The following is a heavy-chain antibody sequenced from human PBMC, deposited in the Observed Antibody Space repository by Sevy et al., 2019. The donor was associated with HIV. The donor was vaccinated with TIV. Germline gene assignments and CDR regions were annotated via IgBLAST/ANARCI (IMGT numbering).Heavy chain of an antibody. CDR2: IYHSGST. D-gene: IGHD3-10*01. CDR3: ARRGKLANSYYGMDV. CDR1: GGSISGYY. J-gene: IGHJ6*02. Sequence: SETLSLTCSVSGGSISGYYWSWIRQPPGKGLEWIGYIYHSGSTIYNPSLNSRVTISVDTAKTQLSLKLTSVTAADTAVYYCARRGKLANSYYGMDVWGQGTTVTVSS. V-gene: IGHV4-59*12.